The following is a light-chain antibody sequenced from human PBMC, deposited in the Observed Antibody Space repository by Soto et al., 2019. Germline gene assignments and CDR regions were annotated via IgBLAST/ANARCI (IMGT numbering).Light chain of an antibody. J-gene: IGKJ5*01. CDR2: GAS. CDR3: RQHTNRPTST. Sequence: EIVMTQSPATLSVSPGERATLSCRASQSVSSNLAWYQQKPGQAPRLLIYGASTRATGIPARFSGSGSGTALTTPISSSQHEDVAATYCRQHTNRPTSTFGQGTQL. V-gene: IGKV3-15*01. CDR1: QSVSSN.